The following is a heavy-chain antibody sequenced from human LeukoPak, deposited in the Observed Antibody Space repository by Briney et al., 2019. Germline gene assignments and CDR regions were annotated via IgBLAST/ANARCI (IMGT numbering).Heavy chain of an antibody. D-gene: IGHD3-10*01. V-gene: IGHV3-30*04. CDR2: ISYDGSNK. Sequence: GGSLRLSCAASGFTFSSYAMHWVRQAPGKGLEWVAVISYDGSNKYHADSVKGRFTISRDNSKNTLYLQMNSLRAEDTAVYYCARDYYGLNWFDPWGQGTLVTVPS. CDR3: ARDYYGLNWFDP. J-gene: IGHJ5*02. CDR1: GFTFSSYA.